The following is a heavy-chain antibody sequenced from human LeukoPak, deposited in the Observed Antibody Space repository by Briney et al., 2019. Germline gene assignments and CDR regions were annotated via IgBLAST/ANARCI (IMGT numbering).Heavy chain of an antibody. V-gene: IGHV4-4*02. CDR1: GGSISSSNW. Sequence: SETLSLTCAVSGGSISSSNWWSWVRQPPGKGLEWIGEIYHSGSTNYNPSLKSRVTISVDKSKNQFSLKLSSVTAADTAVYYCARVMAPRIAVAGTLQPLDYWGQGTLVTVSS. J-gene: IGHJ4*02. CDR3: ARVMAPRIAVAGTLQPLDY. CDR2: IYHSGST. D-gene: IGHD6-19*01.